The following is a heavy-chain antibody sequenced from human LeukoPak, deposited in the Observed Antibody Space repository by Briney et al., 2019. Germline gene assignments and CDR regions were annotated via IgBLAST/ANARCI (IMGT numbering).Heavy chain of an antibody. Sequence: PSGTLSLTCAVSGGSMSSTKWWSWVRPPPGKGLEWIGEIYHSGSTNHNPSLKSRITISVDRSKNQVSLNLSSVTAADTAVYYCATSTVMNEYCFAYWAQGTLVTVSS. V-gene: IGHV4-4*02. CDR2: IYHSGST. J-gene: IGHJ4*02. CDR1: GGSMSSTKW. D-gene: IGHD4-17*01. CDR3: ATSTVMNEYCFAY.